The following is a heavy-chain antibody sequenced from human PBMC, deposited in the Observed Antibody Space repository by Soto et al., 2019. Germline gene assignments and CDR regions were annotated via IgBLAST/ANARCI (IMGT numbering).Heavy chain of an antibody. CDR2: ISGSGGST. Sequence: GGSLRLSCAASGFTFSSYAMSWVRQAPGKGLEWVSAISGSGGSTYYADSVKGRFTISSDNSKNTLYLQMNSLRAEDTAVYYCASGQLWFGSKHNYYFDYWGQGTLVTVSS. CDR1: GFTFSSYA. V-gene: IGHV3-23*01. CDR3: ASGQLWFGSKHNYYFDY. J-gene: IGHJ4*02. D-gene: IGHD3-10*01.